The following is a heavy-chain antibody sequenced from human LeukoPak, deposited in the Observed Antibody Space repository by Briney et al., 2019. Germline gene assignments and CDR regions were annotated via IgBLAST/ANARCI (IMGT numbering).Heavy chain of an antibody. CDR2: SNSDGSST. D-gene: IGHD4-23*01. V-gene: IGHV3-74*01. CDR1: GFTFKTYW. Sequence: GGSLRLSCAASGFTFKTYWMHWVRQAPGEGLVWVSHSNSDGSSTSYADSVRGRFTISRDNAKNTLYLQMNSLRAEDTAVYYCARDLKGPVNDVFDMWGQGTMVTVSS. J-gene: IGHJ3*02. CDR3: ARDLKGPVNDVFDM.